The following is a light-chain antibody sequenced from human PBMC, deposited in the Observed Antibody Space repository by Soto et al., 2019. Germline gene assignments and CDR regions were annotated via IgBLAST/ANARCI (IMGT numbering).Light chain of an antibody. CDR3: QQYNSDPLT. CDR2: DVA. V-gene: IGKV1-5*01. J-gene: IGKJ4*01. CDR1: QSIDRW. Sequence: DIQMTQSPSTLSASVGDRVTITCRASQSIDRWLAWYQQRPGRAPKLLIYDVANLETGVPSRFSGSGSETEFTLTISSLQPDDFAIYYCQQYNSDPLTFGGGTRVDIK.